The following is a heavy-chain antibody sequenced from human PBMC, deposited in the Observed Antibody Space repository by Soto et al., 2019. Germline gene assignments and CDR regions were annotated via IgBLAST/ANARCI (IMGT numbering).Heavy chain of an antibody. J-gene: IGHJ4*02. Sequence: EVLLLESGGGLVQPGGSLRLSCAASGFTFSNYAVTWVRQAPGKGLEWVSTISGSGGSTYYADSVKGRFTTSRDNSRNTLYLQMNSLRAEDTAVYYCAKDQGSSWYEIDYWGQGTLVTVSS. CDR3: AKDQGSSWYEIDY. D-gene: IGHD6-13*01. CDR2: ISGSGGST. CDR1: GFTFSNYA. V-gene: IGHV3-23*01.